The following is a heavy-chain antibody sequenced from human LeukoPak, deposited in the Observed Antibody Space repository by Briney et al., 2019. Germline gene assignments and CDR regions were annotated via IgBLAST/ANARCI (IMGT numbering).Heavy chain of an antibody. CDR3: AKGTGGYSYGIIDY. J-gene: IGHJ4*02. CDR2: ISSSGSTI. V-gene: IGHV3-48*03. Sequence: GGSLRLSCAASGFTFSSYEMNWVRQAPGKGLEWVSYISSSGSTIYYADSVKGRFTISRDNSKNTLYLQMNSLRAEDTAVYYCAKGTGGYSYGIIDYWGQGTLVTVSS. CDR1: GFTFSSYE. D-gene: IGHD5-18*01.